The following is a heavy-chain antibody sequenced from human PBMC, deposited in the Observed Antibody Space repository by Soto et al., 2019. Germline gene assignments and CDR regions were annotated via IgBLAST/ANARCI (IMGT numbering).Heavy chain of an antibody. D-gene: IGHD6-13*01. V-gene: IGHV3-30*18. J-gene: IGHJ6*04. CDR3: AKDPGYSSSWYGWDV. CDR2: ISYDGSNK. CDR1: GFTFSSYG. Sequence: QVQLVESGGGVVQPGRSLRLSCAASGFTFSSYGMHWVRQAPGKGLGWVAVISYDGSNKYYADSVKGRFTISRDNSKNTLYLQMNSLRAEDTAVYYCAKDPGYSSSWYGWDVWGKETTITVSS.